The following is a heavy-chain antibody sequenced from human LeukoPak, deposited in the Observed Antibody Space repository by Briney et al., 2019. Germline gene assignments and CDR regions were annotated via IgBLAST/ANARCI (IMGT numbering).Heavy chain of an antibody. CDR1: GYTLTELS. V-gene: IGHV1-69*13. CDR2: IIPIFGTA. Sequence: SVKVSCKVSGYTLTELSMHWVRQAPGQGLEWMGGIIPIFGTANYAQKFQGRVTITADESTRTAYMEVTSLRSEDTAVYYCATSRDDRGGYFDLWGRGTLVTVSS. D-gene: IGHD2-15*01. CDR3: ATSRDDRGGYFDL. J-gene: IGHJ2*01.